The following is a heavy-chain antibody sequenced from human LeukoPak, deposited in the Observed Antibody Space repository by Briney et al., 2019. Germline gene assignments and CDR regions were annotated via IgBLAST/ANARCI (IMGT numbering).Heavy chain of an antibody. CDR2: ISGSGGST. CDR1: GFTFSSYA. CDR3: AKSPLIWGSYLLGDY. D-gene: IGHD3-16*02. Sequence: GGSLRLSCAASGFTFSSYAMSWVRQAPGKGLEWVSAISGSGGSTYDADSVKGRFTITRDDSKNTLYLQMNSLTSEDTAVYYGAKSPLIWGSYLLGDYWGQGTLVTVSS. V-gene: IGHV3-23*01. J-gene: IGHJ4*02.